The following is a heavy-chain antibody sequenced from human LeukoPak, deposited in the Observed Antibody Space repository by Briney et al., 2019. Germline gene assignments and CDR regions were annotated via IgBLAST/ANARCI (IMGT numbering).Heavy chain of an antibody. D-gene: IGHD3-3*02. V-gene: IGHV4-59*01. J-gene: IGHJ6*03. CDR2: IYYSGST. CDR1: GGSISSYY. CDR3: ARAVGFLEWLPRMGGYYYYYMDV. Sequence: SETLSLTCTVSGGSISSYYWSWIRQPPGKGLVWIGYIYYSGSTNYNPSFKSRVTISVDTSKNQFSLKLSSVTAADTAVYYCARAVGFLEWLPRMGGYYYYYMDVWGKGTTVTVSS.